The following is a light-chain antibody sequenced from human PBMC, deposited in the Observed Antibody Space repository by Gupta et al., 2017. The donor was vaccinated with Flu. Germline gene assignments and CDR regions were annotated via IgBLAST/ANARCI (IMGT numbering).Light chain of an antibody. Sequence: SVTISCTGTSSDVGGYNYVSWYQQHPGKAPKVMIYDVTKRPSGVPDRFSGSKSGNTASLTISGLQAEDEADYYCCSFAGSYTWVFGGGTKVTV. J-gene: IGLJ3*02. CDR2: DVT. CDR1: SSDVGGYNY. CDR3: CSFAGSYTWV. V-gene: IGLV2-11*01.